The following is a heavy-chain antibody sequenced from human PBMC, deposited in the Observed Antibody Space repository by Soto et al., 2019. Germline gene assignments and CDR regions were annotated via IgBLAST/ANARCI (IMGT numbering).Heavy chain of an antibody. J-gene: IGHJ5*02. D-gene: IGHD4-4*01. CDR1: GFSLTTSGVG. Sequence: QITLKESGPTLVKPTQTLTLTCSFSGFSLTTSGVGVGWIRQPPGKALEWLALIYWDDDKRYSPSLKSRLTTTKDTSKNQVVPTMTNMDPVDTATYYCAHRLSNPPYNWFDPWGQGALVTVSS. CDR2: IYWDDDK. V-gene: IGHV2-5*02. CDR3: AHRLSNPPYNWFDP.